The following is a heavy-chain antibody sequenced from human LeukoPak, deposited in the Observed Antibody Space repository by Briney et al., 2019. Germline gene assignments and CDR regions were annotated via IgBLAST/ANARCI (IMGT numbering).Heavy chain of an antibody. CDR2: ISSSSSYI. D-gene: IGHD3-10*01. CDR1: GFTFSSYS. V-gene: IGHV3-21*04. Sequence: GGSLRLSCAASGFTFSSYSMNWVRQAPGKGLEWVSSISSSSSYIYYADSVKGRFTISRDNAKNSLYLQMNSLRAEDTAVYYCAKDSTMVRGVIIPPDYFDYWGQGTLVTVSS. CDR3: AKDSTMVRGVIIPPDYFDY. J-gene: IGHJ4*02.